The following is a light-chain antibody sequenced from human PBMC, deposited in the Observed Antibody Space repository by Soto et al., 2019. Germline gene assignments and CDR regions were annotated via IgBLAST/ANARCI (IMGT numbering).Light chain of an antibody. J-gene: IGLJ2*01. CDR2: LEGSGSY. Sequence: QAVLTQSSSASATLGSSVKLPCTLSSGHSTYIIAWHQQQPGKAPRYLMKLEGSGSYNKGSGIPDRFSRSSSGADRYLTISHLQYEDEADYYLETRDTNVVLFGGGTKLTLL. CDR3: ETRDTNVVL. V-gene: IGLV4-60*02. CDR1: SGHSTYI.